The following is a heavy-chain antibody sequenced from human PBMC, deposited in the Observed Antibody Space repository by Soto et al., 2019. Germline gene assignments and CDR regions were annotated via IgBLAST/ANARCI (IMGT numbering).Heavy chain of an antibody. CDR3: AHIVVAGLGYYFDY. Sequence: QITLKESGPTLVKPTQTLTLTCTFSGFSLSSTRMAVGWIRQPPGKALEWLALIYWADDKRYSPLLKSRLTITKDTSKNQVVLTMSNMDPVDTARYYCAHIVVAGLGYYFDYWGQGTLVTVSS. V-gene: IGHV2-5*02. CDR1: GFSLSSTRMA. CDR2: IYWADDK. D-gene: IGHD6-19*01. J-gene: IGHJ4*02.